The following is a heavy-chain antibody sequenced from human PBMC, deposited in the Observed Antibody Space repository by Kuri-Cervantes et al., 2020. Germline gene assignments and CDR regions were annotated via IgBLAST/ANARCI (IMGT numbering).Heavy chain of an antibody. CDR3: ARMGSSNQLFAPNLDY. J-gene: IGHJ4*02. V-gene: IGHV3-9*01. CDR1: GFTFDDYA. CDR2: ISWNSGSI. D-gene: IGHD2-2*01. Sequence: SLKISCAASGFTFDDYAMHWVRQAPGKGLEWVSGISWNSGSIGYADSVKGRFTISRDNAKNSLYLQMNSLRAEDTALYYCARMGSSNQLFAPNLDYWGQGTLVTVSS.